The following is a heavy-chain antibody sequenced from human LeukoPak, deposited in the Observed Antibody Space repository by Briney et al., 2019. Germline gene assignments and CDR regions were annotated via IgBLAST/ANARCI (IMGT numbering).Heavy chain of an antibody. J-gene: IGHJ4*02. CDR1: GFTFSEAW. CDR2: IQSITDGGTT. D-gene: IGHD3-16*02. CDR3: TIDYDYAWGSYRLGY. V-gene: IGHV3-15*01. Sequence: PGGSLRLSCAASGFTFSEAWMSWVRQAPGKGLEWVGRIQSITDGGTTDYAAPVKGRFTISRDDSENTLYLQLNSLKTEDTAMYYCTIDYDYAWGSYRLGYWGQGTLVTVSS.